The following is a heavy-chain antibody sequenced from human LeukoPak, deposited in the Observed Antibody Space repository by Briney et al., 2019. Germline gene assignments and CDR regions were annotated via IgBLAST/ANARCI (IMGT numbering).Heavy chain of an antibody. V-gene: IGHV1-2*06. D-gene: IGHD1-26*01. CDR1: GYTFTGYY. CDR2: INPNSGGT. Sequence: ASVKVSCKASGYTFTGYYMHWVRQAPGQGLEWMGRINPNSGGTNYAQKFQGRVTMTRDTSISTAYMELSRLRSDDTAVYYCARDRVGARLHFDYWGQGTLVTVSS. CDR3: ARDRVGARLHFDY. J-gene: IGHJ4*02.